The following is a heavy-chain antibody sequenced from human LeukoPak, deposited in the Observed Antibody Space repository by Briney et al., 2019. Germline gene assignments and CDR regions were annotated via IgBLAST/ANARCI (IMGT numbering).Heavy chain of an antibody. CDR1: GFTVSSNY. D-gene: IGHD3-10*01. J-gene: IGHJ4*02. Sequence: PGGSLRLSCAVSGFTVSSNYMSWVRQAPGKGLEWVSSISSSSDAIHYADSIKGRFTISRDNAKNSLYLQMNSLRAEDTAVYYCARDPHGSGSYWGQGTLVIVSS. CDR3: ARDPHGSGSY. V-gene: IGHV3-21*01. CDR2: ISSSSDAI.